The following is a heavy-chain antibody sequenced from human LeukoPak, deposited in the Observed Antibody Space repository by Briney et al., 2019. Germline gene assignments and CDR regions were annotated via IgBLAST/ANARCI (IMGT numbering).Heavy chain of an antibody. Sequence: PSQTLSLTCTVSGGSISSGGYYWSWIRQHPGEGLEWIGYIYYSGSTYYNPSLRGRITISVDTSKNQFSLKFNSVTAADTAVYYCARAQNAYDSSGYYPYSSISRYDNWFDPWGQGTLVTVSS. CDR3: ARAQNAYDSSGYYPYSSISRYDNWFDP. J-gene: IGHJ5*02. V-gene: IGHV4-31*03. CDR2: IYYSGST. CDR1: GGSISSGGYY. D-gene: IGHD3-22*01.